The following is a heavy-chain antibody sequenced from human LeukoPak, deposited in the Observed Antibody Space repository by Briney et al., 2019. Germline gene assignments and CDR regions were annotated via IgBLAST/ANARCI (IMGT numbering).Heavy chain of an antibody. D-gene: IGHD4-17*01. V-gene: IGHV3-23*01. CDR3: AIRSGNY. CDR2: IRGSGGST. CDR1: GFTFSSYA. Sequence: GGSLRLSCAASGFTFSSYAMSWVRQAPGKGLEWVSAIRGSGGSTYYAASVKGRFTISRDNSKNTLDRQMNSLGAEDTAVYYCAIRSGNYWGQGTLVTVSS. J-gene: IGHJ4*02.